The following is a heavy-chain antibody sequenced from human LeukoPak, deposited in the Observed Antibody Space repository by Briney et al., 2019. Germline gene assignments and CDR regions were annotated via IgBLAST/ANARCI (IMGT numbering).Heavy chain of an antibody. D-gene: IGHD4-17*01. CDR3: ARASTVTTRWFDP. CDR1: GYSVSSDYY. CDR2: IYHDGNT. V-gene: IGHV4-38-2*02. Sequence: PSGTLSLTCTVSGYSVSSDYYWGWIRQPPGKGPEWIGSIYHDGNTYYNPSLKSRLTISVDTSKNHFSLELTSMTAADTAVYYCARASTVTTRWFDPWGQGTLVTVSS. J-gene: IGHJ5*02.